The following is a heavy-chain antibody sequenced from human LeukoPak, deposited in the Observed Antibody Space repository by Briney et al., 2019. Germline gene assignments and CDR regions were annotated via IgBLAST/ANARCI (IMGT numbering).Heavy chain of an antibody. CDR3: ARGGVCSSTSCYNDY. D-gene: IGHD2-2*01. J-gene: IGHJ4*02. CDR1: GFTFSTYG. CDR2: IWYDGSNQ. Sequence: GGSLRLSCAASGFTFSTYGMHWVRQAPGKGLEWVAVIWYDGSNQYYADWVKGRFTISRDNSKNTLFLQMNSLRAEDTAVYYRARGGVCSSTSCYNDYWGQGTLVTVSS. V-gene: IGHV3-33*01.